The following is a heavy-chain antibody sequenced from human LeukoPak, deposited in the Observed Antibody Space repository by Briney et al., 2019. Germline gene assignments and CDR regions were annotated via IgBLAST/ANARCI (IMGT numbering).Heavy chain of an antibody. Sequence: SETLSLTCAVSGGSISSSSYYWGWIRQPPGKGLEWIGSIYYSGSTYYNPSLKSRVTISVDTSKNQFSLKLSSVTAADTAVYYCARRGAGTVDFDYWGQGTLVTVSS. CDR1: GGSISSSSYY. V-gene: IGHV4-39*01. CDR3: ARRGAGTVDFDY. J-gene: IGHJ4*02. D-gene: IGHD6-19*01. CDR2: IYYSGST.